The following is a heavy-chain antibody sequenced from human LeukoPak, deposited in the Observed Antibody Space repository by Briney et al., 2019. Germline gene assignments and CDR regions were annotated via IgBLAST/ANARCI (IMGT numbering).Heavy chain of an antibody. D-gene: IGHD5-24*01. CDR1: GFTSSTYT. CDR3: AKDDAWLQYGN. CDR2: ISSSSIYI. Sequence: PGGSLRLSCAASGFTSSTYTMNWVRQAPGKGLEWVSSISSSSIYIYYADSVKGRFTISRDNSKCTVYLQMNSLRPEDTAVYYCAKDDAWLQYGNWGRGTLVTVSS. V-gene: IGHV3-21*04. J-gene: IGHJ4*02.